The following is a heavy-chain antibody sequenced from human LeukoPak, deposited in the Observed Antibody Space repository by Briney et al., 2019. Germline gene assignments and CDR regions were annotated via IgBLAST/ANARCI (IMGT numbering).Heavy chain of an antibody. CDR1: GYSFTTYW. CDR3: AMSYSSSWFSD. V-gene: IGHV5-51*01. CDR2: IYPGDSDT. Sequence: GESLKISCKGSGYSFTTYWIGWVRQMPGKGLEWMGIIYPGDSDTRYSPSSQGQVTISADKSISTAYLQWSSLKASDTAMYYCAMSYSSSWFSDWGQGTLVTVSS. J-gene: IGHJ4*02. D-gene: IGHD6-13*01.